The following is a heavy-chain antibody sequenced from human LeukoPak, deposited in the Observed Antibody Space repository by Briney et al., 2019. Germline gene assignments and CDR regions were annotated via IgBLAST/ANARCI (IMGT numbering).Heavy chain of an antibody. D-gene: IGHD3-10*01. Sequence: SETLSLTCTVSGGSISSSSYYWGWIRQPPGKGLEWIGSIYYSGSTYYNPSLKSRVTISIDTSKNQFSLKLSSVTAADTAVYYCARYGSGSYLDYWGQGTLVTVSS. CDR1: GGSISSSSYY. J-gene: IGHJ4*02. V-gene: IGHV4-39*01. CDR3: ARYGSGSYLDY. CDR2: IYYSGST.